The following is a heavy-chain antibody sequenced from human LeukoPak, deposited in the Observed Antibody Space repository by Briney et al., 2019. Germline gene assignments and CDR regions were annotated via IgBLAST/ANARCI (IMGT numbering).Heavy chain of an antibody. CDR2: INHSGST. D-gene: IGHD2-15*01. J-gene: IGHJ4*02. CDR3: ARRGLVVVVAATGDIAHNGFDY. V-gene: IGHV4-34*01. Sequence: KPSETLSLTCAVYGGSFSGYYWSWIRQPPGKGLEWIGEINHSGSTNYNPSLKSRVTISVDTSKNQFSLELSSVTAADTAVYYCARRGLVVVVAATGDIAHNGFDYWGQGTLVTVSS. CDR1: GGSFSGYY.